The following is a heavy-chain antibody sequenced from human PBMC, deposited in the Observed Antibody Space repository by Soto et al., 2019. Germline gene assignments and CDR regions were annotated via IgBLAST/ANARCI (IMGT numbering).Heavy chain of an antibody. J-gene: IGHJ5*02. Sequence: SETLSLTCTVSGGSISSGGYYWSWIRQHPGKGLEWIGYIYYSGSTYYNPSLKSRVTISVDTSKNQFSLKLSSVTAADTAVYYCARGGDYYDSSGTWGSNWFDPWGQGTLVTFSS. CDR3: ARGGDYYDSSGTWGSNWFDP. CDR1: GGSISSGGYY. V-gene: IGHV4-31*03. D-gene: IGHD3-22*01. CDR2: IYYSGST.